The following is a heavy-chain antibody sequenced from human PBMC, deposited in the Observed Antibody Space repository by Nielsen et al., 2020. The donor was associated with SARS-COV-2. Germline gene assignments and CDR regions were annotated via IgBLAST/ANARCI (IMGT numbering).Heavy chain of an antibody. Sequence: SETLSLTCAVYGGSFSGYYWSWIRQPPGKGLEWIGEINHSGSTNYNPPLKSRVTISVDTSKNQFSLKLSSVTAADTAVYYCVCEMVPWGRTSYGMDVWGQGTTVTVSS. V-gene: IGHV4-34*01. D-gene: IGHD1-14*01. CDR2: INHSGST. CDR3: VCEMVPWGRTSYGMDV. J-gene: IGHJ6*02. CDR1: GGSFSGYY.